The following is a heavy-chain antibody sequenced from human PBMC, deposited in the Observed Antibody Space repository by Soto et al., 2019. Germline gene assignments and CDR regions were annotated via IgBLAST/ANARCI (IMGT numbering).Heavy chain of an antibody. Sequence: QVQLQESGPGLVKPSQTLSLTCTVSGGSISSGTYYWSWIRQHPGKGLEWIGYIYYSGSTYYNPSLKSRVIISVDTSKNQSSLKLSSVTAADTAVYYCARDQGWLRFPALDLWGQGTLVTVSS. CDR2: IYYSGST. CDR1: GGSISSGTYY. D-gene: IGHD5-12*01. J-gene: IGHJ5*02. V-gene: IGHV4-31*03. CDR3: ARDQGWLRFPALDL.